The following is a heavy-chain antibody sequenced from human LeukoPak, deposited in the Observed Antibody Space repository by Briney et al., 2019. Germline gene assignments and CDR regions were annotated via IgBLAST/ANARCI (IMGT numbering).Heavy chain of an antibody. J-gene: IGHJ4*02. CDR2: IYHSGST. V-gene: IGHV4-38-2*02. Sequence: SETLSLTCTVSGYSISSGYYWGWIRPPPGKGLEWIGSIYHSGSTYYNPSLKSRVTISVDTSKNQFSLKLSSVTAADTAVYYCAADLTIFGVVDGGYWGQGTLVTVSS. CDR1: GYSISSGYY. CDR3: AADLTIFGVVDGGY. D-gene: IGHD3-3*01.